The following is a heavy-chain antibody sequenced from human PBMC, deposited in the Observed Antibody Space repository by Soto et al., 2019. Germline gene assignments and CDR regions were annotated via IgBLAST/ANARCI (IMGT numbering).Heavy chain of an antibody. CDR2: IYYSGST. CDR3: ARDRRLLLYYYGMDV. V-gene: IGHV4-59*01. D-gene: IGHD6-25*01. CDR1: GGSISSYY. Sequence: SETLSLTCTVSGGSISSYYWSWFRQPPGKGLEWIGYIYYSGSTNYNPSLKSRVTISVDTSKNQFSLKLSSVTAADTAVYYCARDRRLLLYYYGMDVWGQGTTVTVS. J-gene: IGHJ6*02.